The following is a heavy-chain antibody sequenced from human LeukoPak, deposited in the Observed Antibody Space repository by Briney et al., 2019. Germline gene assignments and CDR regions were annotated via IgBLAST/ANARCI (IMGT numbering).Heavy chain of an antibody. D-gene: IGHD1-26*01. CDR2: IRQDGSVQ. CDR1: GFTFSSYW. Sequence: PGGSLRLSCAASGFTFSSYWMSWVRQAPGKGLEWVANIRQDGSVQNYVDSVKGRFTISRDNSKNTLYLQMNSLRAEDTAVYYCARASGCYDYWGQGTLVTVSS. J-gene: IGHJ4*02. V-gene: IGHV3-7*04. CDR3: ARASGCYDY.